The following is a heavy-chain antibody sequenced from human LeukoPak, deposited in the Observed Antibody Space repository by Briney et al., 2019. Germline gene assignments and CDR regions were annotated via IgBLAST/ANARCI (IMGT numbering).Heavy chain of an antibody. Sequence: SETLSLTCTVSDGSISSGGYYLSWIRQHPGKGLEWIGYIYYSGSTYYNPSLKSRVTISVDTSKNPLSLKLSSVTAADTAVYFCARDRRTYYDSSGYYRLFDPWGQGTLVTVSS. J-gene: IGHJ5*02. CDR3: ARDRRTYYDSSGYYRLFDP. CDR2: IYYSGST. CDR1: DGSISSGGYY. V-gene: IGHV4-31*03. D-gene: IGHD3-22*01.